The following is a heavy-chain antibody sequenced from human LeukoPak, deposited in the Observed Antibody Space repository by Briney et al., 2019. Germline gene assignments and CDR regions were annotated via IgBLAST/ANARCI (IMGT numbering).Heavy chain of an antibody. CDR3: ARGELLPEDHYYYYMDV. Sequence: ASVKVSCKASGYTFTGYYMHWVRQAPGQGLEWMGWINPNSGGTNYAQKFQGRVTMTRDTSISTAYMELGRLRSDDTAVYYCARGELLPEDHYYYYMDVWGKGTTVTVSS. D-gene: IGHD1-7*01. J-gene: IGHJ6*03. CDR2: INPNSGGT. CDR1: GYTFTGYY. V-gene: IGHV1-2*02.